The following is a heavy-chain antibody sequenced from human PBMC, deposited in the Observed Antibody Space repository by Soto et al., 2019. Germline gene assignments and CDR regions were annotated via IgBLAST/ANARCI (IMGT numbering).Heavy chain of an antibody. Sequence: TLALTCTVSGGSISSGDYYWSWIRQPPGKGLEWIGYIYYSGSTYYNPSLKSRVTISVDTSKNQFSLKLSSVTAADTAVYYCARLPIITMVRGVISWFDPWGQGTLVTVSS. J-gene: IGHJ5*02. V-gene: IGHV4-30-4*01. CDR3: ARLPIITMVRGVISWFDP. CDR1: GGSISSGDYY. D-gene: IGHD3-10*01. CDR2: IYYSGST.